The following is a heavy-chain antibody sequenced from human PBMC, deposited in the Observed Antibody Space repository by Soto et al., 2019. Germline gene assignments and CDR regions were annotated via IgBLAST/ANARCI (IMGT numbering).Heavy chain of an antibody. D-gene: IGHD3-9*01. J-gene: IGHJ4*02. CDR3: ARHPGYYDILTGYTTYYFDY. V-gene: IGHV4-59*08. CDR2: IYYRGNT. Sequence: TSETLSLTCTVSGGYIVTYYWSWIRKPPGKGLEWIGYIYYRGNTDYNPSLKSRVTISPDTPKNQFSLKLSSVTAADTAVYYCARHPGYYDILTGYTTYYFDYWGQGILVTVSS. CDR1: GGYIVTYY.